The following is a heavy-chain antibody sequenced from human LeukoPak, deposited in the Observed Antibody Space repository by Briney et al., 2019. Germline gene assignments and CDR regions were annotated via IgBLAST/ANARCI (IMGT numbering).Heavy chain of an antibody. CDR1: GGSISSYY. Sequence: PSETLSLTCTLSGGSISSYYWSWIRQPAGKGLEWIGRIYTSGSTNYNPSLKSRVTISVDKSKNQFSLKLSSVTAADTAVYYCAREGSSWYPFDYWGQGTLVTVSS. V-gene: IGHV4-4*07. CDR2: IYTSGST. CDR3: AREGSSWYPFDY. J-gene: IGHJ4*02. D-gene: IGHD6-13*01.